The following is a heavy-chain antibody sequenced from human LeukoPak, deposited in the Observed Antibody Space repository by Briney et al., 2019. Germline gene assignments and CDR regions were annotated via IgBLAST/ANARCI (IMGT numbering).Heavy chain of an antibody. J-gene: IGHJ6*02. D-gene: IGHD3-16*01. Sequence: GASVKVSCKVSGYTLTELSMHWVRQAPGKGLEWMGGFDPEDGETVYAQKFQGRVTMTEDSSADTAYMELSSLRSEDTAVYYCARRGSRHYYYYGMDVWGQGTTVTVSS. CDR1: GYTLTELS. CDR2: FDPEDGET. CDR3: ARRGSRHYYYYGMDV. V-gene: IGHV1-24*01.